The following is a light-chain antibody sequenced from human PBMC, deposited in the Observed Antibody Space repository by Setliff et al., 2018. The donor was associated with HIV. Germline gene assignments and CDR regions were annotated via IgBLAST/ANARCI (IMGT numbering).Light chain of an antibody. CDR1: VATNIH. CDR2: GVN. Sequence: QSALTQPASVSGSPGQSITISCTDVATNIHVSWYQQDPGKAPKLMIYGVNNRPSGVSNRFSGSKSGNTASLTISGLQAEDEADYYCSSFSTISTQIFGGGTKVTVL. CDR3: SSFSTISTQI. J-gene: IGLJ1*01. V-gene: IGLV2-14*01.